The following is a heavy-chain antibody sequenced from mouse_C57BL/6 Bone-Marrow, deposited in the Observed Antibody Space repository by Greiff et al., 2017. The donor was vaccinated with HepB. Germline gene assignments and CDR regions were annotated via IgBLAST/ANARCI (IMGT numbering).Heavy chain of an antibody. CDR1: GYTFTSYW. J-gene: IGHJ1*03. CDR2: IYPGNSDT. CDR3: FSYYGSSYRYWYFDV. V-gene: IGHV1-5*01. D-gene: IGHD1-1*01. Sequence: VQLQQSGTVLARPGASVKMSCKTSGYTFTSYWMHWVKQRPGQGLEWIGAIYPGNSDTSYNQKFKGKAKLTAVTSASTAYMELSSLTNEDSAVYYLFSYYGSSYRYWYFDVWGTGTTVTVSS.